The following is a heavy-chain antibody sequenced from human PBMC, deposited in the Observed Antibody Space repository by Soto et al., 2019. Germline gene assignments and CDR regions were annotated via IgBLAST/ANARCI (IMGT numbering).Heavy chain of an antibody. CDR1: GVTFSSYE. CDR2: ISSSGSTI. Sequence: GGSLRLACAASGVTFSSYEMNWVRQAPGKGLEWVSYISSSGSTIYYADSVKGRFTISRDNAKNSLYLQMNSLRAEDTAVYYCARGKTVVTPFAYWGQGTLVPVPS. V-gene: IGHV3-48*03. J-gene: IGHJ4*02. D-gene: IGHD2-15*01. CDR3: ARGKTVVTPFAY.